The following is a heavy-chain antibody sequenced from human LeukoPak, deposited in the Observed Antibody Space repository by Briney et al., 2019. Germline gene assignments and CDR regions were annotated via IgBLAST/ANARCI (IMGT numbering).Heavy chain of an antibody. D-gene: IGHD3-22*01. J-gene: IGHJ4*02. V-gene: IGHV3-23*01. CDR1: GFIFSTHA. CDR3: AKGDDSSGYYYEASLDY. Sequence: GGSLRLSCAASGFIFSTHAMSWVRQAPGKGLEWVSGISGSGVTTYNADSVKGRFTISRDNSKNTLYLQMNSLRAEDTAVYYCAKGDDSSGYYYEASLDYWGQGTLVTVSS. CDR2: ISGSGVTT.